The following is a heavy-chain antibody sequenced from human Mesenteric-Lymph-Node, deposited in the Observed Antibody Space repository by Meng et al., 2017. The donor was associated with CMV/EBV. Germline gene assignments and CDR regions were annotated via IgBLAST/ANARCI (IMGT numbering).Heavy chain of an antibody. CDR3: AKTGGEEAAAYFDY. J-gene: IGHJ4*02. D-gene: IGHD2-2*01. CDR1: GFTFSSYG. Sequence: GGSLRLSCAASGFTFSSYGMHWVRQAPGKGLEWVAFIRYDGSNKYYADSVKGRFTISRDNSKNTLYLQMNSLRAEDTAVYYCAKTGGEEAAAYFDYWGQGTLVTVSS. V-gene: IGHV3-30*02. CDR2: IRYDGSNK.